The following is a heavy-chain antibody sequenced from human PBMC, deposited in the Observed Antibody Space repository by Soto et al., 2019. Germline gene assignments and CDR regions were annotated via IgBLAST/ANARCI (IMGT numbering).Heavy chain of an antibody. V-gene: IGHV3-33*01. D-gene: IGHD1-1*01. J-gene: IGHJ4*02. CDR1: GYRFSDYG. CDR3: ARDPGIYCYYFDS. Sequence: GGSLRLSCGAPGYRFSDYGLHWVRQAPGRGLEWVAVIWFDGSKQFYGDSVKGRFTISRDDSKNTLYLQMNSLGVEDTAIYYCARDPGIYCYYFDSWGQGTLVTVSS. CDR2: IWFDGSKQ.